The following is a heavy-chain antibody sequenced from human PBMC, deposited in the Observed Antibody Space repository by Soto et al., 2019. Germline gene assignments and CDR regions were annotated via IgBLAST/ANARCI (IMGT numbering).Heavy chain of an antibody. J-gene: IGHJ6*02. V-gene: IGHV1-69*12. Sequence: QVQLVQSGAEVKKPGSSVKVSCKASGGTFSRYGISWVRQAPGQGLEWMGGIIPIFGTANYAQKFQGRVTITADESTSTAYMELSSLRSEDTAVYYCASPTGTTGNYYYGMDVWGQGTTVTVSS. CDR1: GGTFSRYG. CDR2: IIPIFGTA. D-gene: IGHD1-1*01. CDR3: ASPTGTTGNYYYGMDV.